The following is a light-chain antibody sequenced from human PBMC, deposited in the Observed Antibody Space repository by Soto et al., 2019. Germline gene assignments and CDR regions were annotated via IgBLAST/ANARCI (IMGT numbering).Light chain of an antibody. CDR3: GADHGSGSNFVVV. Sequence: QSVLTQPPSASASLGASVTLTCTLSSGYSNYKVDWYQQRPGKGPRFVMRVGTGGIVGSKGDGIPDRFSVLGSGLNRYLTIKNIQEEDESDCHCGADHGSGSNFVVVFGGGTKLTV. CDR2: VGTGGIVG. CDR1: SGYSNYK. V-gene: IGLV9-49*01. J-gene: IGLJ2*01.